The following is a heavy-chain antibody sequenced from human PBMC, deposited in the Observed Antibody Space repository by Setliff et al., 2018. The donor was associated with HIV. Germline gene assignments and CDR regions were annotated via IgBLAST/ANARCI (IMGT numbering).Heavy chain of an antibody. Sequence: ASVKVSCKASGYTFTSYAMHWVRQAPGRRLEWMGWINAGNGNTKYSQKFQGRVTITRDTSASTAYMELSSLRSEDTAVYYCASQGKYSSSSYAFDIWGQGTMVTVSS. CDR1: GYTFTSYA. CDR2: INAGNGNT. J-gene: IGHJ3*02. CDR3: ASQGKYSSSSYAFDI. D-gene: IGHD6-6*01. V-gene: IGHV1-3*01.